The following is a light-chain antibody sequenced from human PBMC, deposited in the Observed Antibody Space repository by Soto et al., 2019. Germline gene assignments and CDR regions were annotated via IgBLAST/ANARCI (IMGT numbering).Light chain of an antibody. Sequence: DIVMTQSPDSLAVSLGERATINCKSSQSVLYSSNNKNYLAWYQQKPGQPPKLLIYWASTRESGVPDRFSGSGSGTDFTLTISSLQAEDVALYYCQQSYSTPITFGQGTRLEIK. J-gene: IGKJ5*01. CDR2: WAS. CDR1: QSVLYSSNNKNY. V-gene: IGKV4-1*01. CDR3: QQSYSTPIT.